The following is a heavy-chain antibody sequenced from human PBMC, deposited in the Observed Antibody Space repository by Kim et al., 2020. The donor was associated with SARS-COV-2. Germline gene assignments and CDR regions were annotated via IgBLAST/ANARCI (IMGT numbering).Heavy chain of an antibody. J-gene: IGHJ4*02. CDR3: TTEMYYYDSTGYDY. V-gene: IGHV3-15*01. Sequence: GGSLRLSCAASGFTFSNAWMSWVRQAPGKGLEWVCRIKRKTDGGTTDYAAPVKGRFTISRDDSKNTLYLQMNSLKTEDTAVYYCTTEMYYYDSTGYDYWGQGTLVTVAS. CDR2: IKRKTDGGTT. CDR1: GFTFSNAW. D-gene: IGHD3-22*01.